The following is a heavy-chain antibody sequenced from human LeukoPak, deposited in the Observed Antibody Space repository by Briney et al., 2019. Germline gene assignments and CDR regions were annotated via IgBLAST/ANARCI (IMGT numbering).Heavy chain of an antibody. CDR2: INHSGST. Sequence: SETLSLTCAVYGGSFSGYYWSWIRQPPGKGLEWIGEINHSGSTNYNPSLKSRVTISVDTSKNQFSVKLSSVTAADTAVYYCAGPRVTTAYYFDYWGQGTLVTVSS. J-gene: IGHJ4*02. CDR1: GGSFSGYY. V-gene: IGHV4-34*01. D-gene: IGHD1-1*01. CDR3: AGPRVTTAYYFDY.